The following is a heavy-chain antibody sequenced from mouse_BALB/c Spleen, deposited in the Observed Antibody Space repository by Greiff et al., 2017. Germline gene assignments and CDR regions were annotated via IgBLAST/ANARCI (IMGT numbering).Heavy chain of an antibody. V-gene: IGHV5-12-2*01. CDR2: ISNGGGST. CDR1: GFTFSSYT. J-gene: IGHJ3*01. D-gene: IGHD2-1*01. Sequence: EVQRVESGGGLVQPGGSLKLSCAASGFTFSSYTMSWVRQTPEKRLEWVAYISNGGGSTYYPDTVKGRFTISRDNAKNTLYLQMSSLKSEDTAMYYCARHEGYGNYGFAYWGQGTLVTVSA. CDR3: ARHEGYGNYGFAY.